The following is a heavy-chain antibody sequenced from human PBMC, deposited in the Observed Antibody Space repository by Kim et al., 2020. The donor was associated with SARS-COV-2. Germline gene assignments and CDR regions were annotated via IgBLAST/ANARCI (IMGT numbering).Heavy chain of an antibody. D-gene: IGHD3-10*01. V-gene: IGHV3-23*01. Sequence: GGSLRLSCAASGFTFSSYAMSWVRQAPGKGLEWVSAISGSGGSTYYADSVKGRFTISRDNSKNTLYRQMNSLRAEDTAVYYCAKDPTWGLLWFGEPNPDWGQGTLVTVSS. CDR3: AKDPTWGLLWFGEPNPD. CDR2: ISGSGGST. J-gene: IGHJ4*02. CDR1: GFTFSSYA.